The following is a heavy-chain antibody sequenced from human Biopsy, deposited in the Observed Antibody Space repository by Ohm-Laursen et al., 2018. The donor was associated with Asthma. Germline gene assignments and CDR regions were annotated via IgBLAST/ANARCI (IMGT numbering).Heavy chain of an antibody. CDR2: IYHLGNA. J-gene: IGHJ4*02. CDR3: ARRWRSYDSSNYYLDQ. Sequence: PGTLSLTCDVSGGSISVSNWWSWVRQPPGRGLEWIGQIYHLGNADYNPSLKSRVTMSVDKSKNQLSLKLTSVTAADTAVYFCARRWRSYDSSNYYLDQWSQGTLVTVSS. CDR1: GGSISVSNW. V-gene: IGHV4-4*01. D-gene: IGHD3-22*01.